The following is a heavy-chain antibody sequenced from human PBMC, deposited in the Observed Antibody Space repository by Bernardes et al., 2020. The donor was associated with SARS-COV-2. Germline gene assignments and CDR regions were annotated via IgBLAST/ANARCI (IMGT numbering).Heavy chain of an antibody. CDR3: ARGPNSANYYVGDY. V-gene: IGHV3-74*01. J-gene: IGHJ4*02. Sequence: GGVLGPSRAAPGFTLSYHWMHWGRPAPGKGRVGVSRINSYGSRPTYADSRKGRFTISRDNAKNTLYLQMNSLRAEDTAVYYCARGPNSANYYVGDYWGQGTLVTVSS. CDR1: GFTLSYHW. CDR2: INSYGSRP. D-gene: IGHD1-26*01.